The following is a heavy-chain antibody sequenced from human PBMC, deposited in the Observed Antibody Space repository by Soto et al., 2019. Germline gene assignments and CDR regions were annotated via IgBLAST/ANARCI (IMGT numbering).Heavy chain of an antibody. Sequence: GGSLRLSCAASGFTFSSYWMHWVRQAPGKGLVWVSRINSDGSSTSYADSVKGRFTISRDNAKNTLYLQMNSLRAEDTAVYYCARAPHYDFWSGYYTAFDYWGQGTLVTVSS. J-gene: IGHJ4*02. D-gene: IGHD3-3*01. CDR2: INSDGSST. CDR1: GFTFSSYW. CDR3: ARAPHYDFWSGYYTAFDY. V-gene: IGHV3-74*01.